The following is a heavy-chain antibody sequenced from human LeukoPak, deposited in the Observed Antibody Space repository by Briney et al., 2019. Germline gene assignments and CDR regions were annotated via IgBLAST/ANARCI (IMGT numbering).Heavy chain of an antibody. CDR2: INHSGST. J-gene: IGHJ3*02. CDR1: GGSFSGYY. CDR3: ATIAAAGTRAFDI. Sequence: SETLSLTCAVYGGSFSGYYWSWIRQLPGKGLEWTGEINHSGSTNYNPSLKSRVTISVDTSKNQFSLKLSSVTAADTAVYYCATIAAAGTRAFDIWGQGTMVTVSS. V-gene: IGHV4-34*01. D-gene: IGHD6-13*01.